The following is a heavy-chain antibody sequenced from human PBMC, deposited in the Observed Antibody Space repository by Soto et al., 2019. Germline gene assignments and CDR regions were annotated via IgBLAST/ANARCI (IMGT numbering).Heavy chain of an antibody. D-gene: IGHD1-26*01. CDR1: GYSFTSYW. J-gene: IGHJ5*02. Sequence: LGESLKISCKGSGYSFTSYWISWVRQMPGKGLEWMGRIDPSDSYTNYSPSFQGHVTISADKSISTAYLQWSSLKASDTAMYYCARTGIVGASGHYNWFDPWGQGTLVTVSS. CDR2: IDPSDSYT. CDR3: ARTGIVGASGHYNWFDP. V-gene: IGHV5-10-1*01.